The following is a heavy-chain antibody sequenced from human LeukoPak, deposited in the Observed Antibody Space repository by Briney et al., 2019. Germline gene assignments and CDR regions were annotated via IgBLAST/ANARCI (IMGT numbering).Heavy chain of an antibody. V-gene: IGHV3-48*01. Sequence: TGGSLRLSCAASGFTFSSYSMNWVRQAPGKGLEWVSYISSSSSIIHYADSVKGRFTISRDNAKNSLYLQMNSLRAEDTAVYYCARRSRYRSSISCYITYPDYWGQGTLVTVSS. CDR3: ARRSRYRSSISCYITYPDY. CDR1: GFTFSSYS. J-gene: IGHJ4*02. D-gene: IGHD2-2*02. CDR2: ISSSSSII.